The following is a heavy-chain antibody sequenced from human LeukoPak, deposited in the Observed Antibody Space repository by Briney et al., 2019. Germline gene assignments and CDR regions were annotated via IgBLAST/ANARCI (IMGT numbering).Heavy chain of an antibody. V-gene: IGHV4-34*01. D-gene: IGHD3-3*01. CDR2: INHSGST. Sequence: PSETLSLTCAVYGGSFSGYYWSWIRQPPGKGLEWIGEINHSGSTNYNPSLKSRVTISVDTSKNQFSLKLSSVTAADTAVYYCARTRYYDFWSGYYGPKHKDYVHYFDYWGEGTLVTVSS. CDR1: GGSFSGYY. J-gene: IGHJ4*02. CDR3: ARTRYYDFWSGYYGPKHKDYVHYFDY.